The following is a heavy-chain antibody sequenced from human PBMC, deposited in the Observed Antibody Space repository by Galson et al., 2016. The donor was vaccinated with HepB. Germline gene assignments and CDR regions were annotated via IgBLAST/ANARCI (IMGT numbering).Heavy chain of an antibody. D-gene: IGHD6-19*01. CDR2: IYHSGST. J-gene: IGHJ4*02. V-gene: IGHV4-4*02. Sequence: SETLSLTCAVSGGSISSSNWWTWVRQPPGKGLEWIGQIYHSGSTNYNPSLKSRVTISVDKSKNQFSLKLSSVTAADTAIYYCSATTTGWHAWWGQGNLVTVSS. CDR1: GGSISSSNW. CDR3: SATTTGWHAW.